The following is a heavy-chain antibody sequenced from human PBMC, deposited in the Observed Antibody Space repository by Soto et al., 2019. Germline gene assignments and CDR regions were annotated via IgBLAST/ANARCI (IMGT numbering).Heavy chain of an antibody. CDR2: IYTGGTP. CDR1: GFGVSNNY. D-gene: IGHD5-12*01. Sequence: EVRLEEAGGGFVQPGGSLRVSCAASGFGVSNNYLTWVRQAPGKGLEWVSIIYTGGTPYYTDSVKGRFTISRDKSKNTLYLQMSSLRVEDTAIYYCAKEGGGHGGFFDLWGQGTLVTVSS. CDR3: AKEGGGHGGFFDL. J-gene: IGHJ4*02. V-gene: IGHV3-53*01.